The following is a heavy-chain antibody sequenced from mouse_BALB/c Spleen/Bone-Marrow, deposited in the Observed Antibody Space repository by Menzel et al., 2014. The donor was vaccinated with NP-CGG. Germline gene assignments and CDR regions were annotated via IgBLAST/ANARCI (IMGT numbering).Heavy chain of an antibody. CDR1: GYTFTRYW. D-gene: IGHD2-1*01. Sequence: QAQLQQSGSELVKPGASVKLSCKASGYTFTRYWMHWVKQRPGQGLEWIGEIDPSDSCTNYNQKFKGKATLTVDRSSSTAYMQLSSLTSEDSAVYYCARGRYGNSGYWGQGTTLTVSS. CDR2: IDPSDSCT. J-gene: IGHJ2*01. CDR3: ARGRYGNSGY. V-gene: IGHV1-69*02.